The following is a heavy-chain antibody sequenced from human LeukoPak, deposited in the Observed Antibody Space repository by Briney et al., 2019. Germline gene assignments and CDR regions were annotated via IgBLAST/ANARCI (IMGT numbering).Heavy chain of an antibody. D-gene: IGHD5-24*01. V-gene: IGHV3-74*01. CDR1: GFKFSSYW. Sequence: GGSLRLSCGVSGFKFSSYWMNWVRQVPGKGLVWVAHINTNGDSANYADSVKGRFTISRDNAKSTLSLQMNSLRAEDTAIYYCVRDNAYTFDDWGQGTLVTVSS. CDR2: INTNGDSA. J-gene: IGHJ4*01. CDR3: VRDNAYTFDD.